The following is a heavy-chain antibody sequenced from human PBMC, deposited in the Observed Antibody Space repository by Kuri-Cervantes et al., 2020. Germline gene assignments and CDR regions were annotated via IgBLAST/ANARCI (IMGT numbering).Heavy chain of an antibody. CDR2: INPNSGGT. D-gene: IGHD4-17*01. J-gene: IGHJ2*01. Sequence: ASVKVSCKASGYTFSGYCIHWVRQAPGQGLEWMGWINPNSGGTNYAQKFRGWVTMTRDTSISTAYMELTRLTSDDTAVYFCARQTFFYGDYVWFFDLWGLGTLVTVSS. CDR3: ARQTFFYGDYVWFFDL. V-gene: IGHV1-2*04. CDR1: GYTFSGYC.